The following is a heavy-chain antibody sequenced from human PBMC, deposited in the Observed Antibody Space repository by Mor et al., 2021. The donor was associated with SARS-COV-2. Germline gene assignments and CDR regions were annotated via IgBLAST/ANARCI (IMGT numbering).Heavy chain of an antibody. CDR3: AREQWETVQVAWFDP. J-gene: IGHJ5*02. Sequence: TISRDISKNTLYLQMNNLRAEDTAVYYCAREQWETVQVAWFDPWGQGTLVTVSS. D-gene: IGHD1-26*01. V-gene: IGHV3-23*01.